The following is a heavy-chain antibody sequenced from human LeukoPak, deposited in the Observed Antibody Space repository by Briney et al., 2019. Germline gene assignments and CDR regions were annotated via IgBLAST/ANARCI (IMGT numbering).Heavy chain of an antibody. CDR3: ARRSLVDKWFGR. CDR2: IWYGGSKN. Sequence: GGSLRLSCVASGFAFGDYDMHWVRQAPGKGLEWVAIIWYGGSKNLYADSVKGRFTISRDNSKNTLYLEMDSLRVEDTAVYYCARRSLVDKWFGRWGQGTLVTVSS. D-gene: IGHD1-26*01. V-gene: IGHV3-33*03. CDR1: GFAFGDYD. J-gene: IGHJ5*02.